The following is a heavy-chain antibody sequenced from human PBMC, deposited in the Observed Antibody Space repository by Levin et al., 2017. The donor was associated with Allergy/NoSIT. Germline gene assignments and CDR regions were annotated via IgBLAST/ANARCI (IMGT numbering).Heavy chain of an antibody. CDR2: IYHSGST. D-gene: IGHD2-15*01. J-gene: IGHJ4*02. Sequence: SETLSLTCAVSGGSISSSNWWSWVRQPPGKGLEWIGEIYHSGSTNYNPSLKSRVTISVDKSKNQFSLKLSSVTAADTAVYYCARVPIYCSGGSCLDYWGQGTLVTVSS. CDR1: GGSISSSNW. CDR3: ARVPIYCSGGSCLDY. V-gene: IGHV4-4*02.